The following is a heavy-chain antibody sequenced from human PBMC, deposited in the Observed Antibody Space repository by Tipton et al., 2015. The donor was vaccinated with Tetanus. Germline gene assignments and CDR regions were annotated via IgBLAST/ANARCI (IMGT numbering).Heavy chain of an antibody. D-gene: IGHD2-15*01. Sequence: CAASGFIFSSYGIHWVRQAPGKGLEWLAVSWYDGTDKYYADSVKGRFTISRDNSKNTLYLQMNSLRAEDTALYYCAREADCSGGSCFSGDFDTWGRGTQVTVSS. CDR2: SWYDGTDK. V-gene: IGHV3-33*01. CDR1: GFIFSSYG. J-gene: IGHJ4*02. CDR3: AREADCSGGSCFSGDFDT.